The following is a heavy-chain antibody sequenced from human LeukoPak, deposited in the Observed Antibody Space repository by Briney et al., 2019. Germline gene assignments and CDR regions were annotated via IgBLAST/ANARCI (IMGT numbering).Heavy chain of an antibody. D-gene: IGHD3-10*01. CDR3: AKLGEMDY. Sequence: PGGSLRLSCAASGLTFSSYTMSWVRQAPGKGLEWVSAISAGGGNTYYADSVKGRFTISRDNSKNTLYLQMNSLRAEDTAVYYCAKLGEMDYWGQGTLVTVSS. CDR1: GLTFSSYT. V-gene: IGHV3-23*01. CDR2: ISAGGGNT. J-gene: IGHJ4*02.